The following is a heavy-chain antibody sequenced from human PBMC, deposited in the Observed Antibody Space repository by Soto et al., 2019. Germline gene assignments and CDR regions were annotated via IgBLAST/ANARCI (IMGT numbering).Heavy chain of an antibody. CDR3: AREVKFGYSSSSWFDY. CDR2: IWYDGSNK. V-gene: IGHV3-33*01. Sequence: PGGSLRLSCAASGFTFSSYGMHWVRQAPGKGLEWVAVIWYDGSNKYYADSVKGRFTISRDNSKNTLYLQMNSLRAEDTAVYYCAREVKFGYSSSSWFDYWGQGTLVTVSS. CDR1: GFTFSSYG. J-gene: IGHJ4*02. D-gene: IGHD6-6*01.